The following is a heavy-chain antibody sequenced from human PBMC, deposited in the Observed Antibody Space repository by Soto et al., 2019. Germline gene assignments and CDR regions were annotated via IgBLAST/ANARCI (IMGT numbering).Heavy chain of an antibody. CDR2: INSDGSST. V-gene: IGHV3-74*01. J-gene: IGHJ5*02. CDR3: ARASGYSSGWYVLGPWSDIGLWFDP. CDR1: GFTFSSYW. Sequence: PGGSLRLSCAASGFTFSSYWMHWVRQAPGKGLVWVSRINSDGSSTSYADSVKGRFTISRDNAKNTLYLQMNSLRAEDTAVYYCARASGYSSGWYVLGPWSDIGLWFDPWGQGTLVTVSS. D-gene: IGHD6-19*01.